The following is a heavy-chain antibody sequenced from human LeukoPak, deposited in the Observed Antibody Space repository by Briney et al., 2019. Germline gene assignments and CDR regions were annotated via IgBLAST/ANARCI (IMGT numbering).Heavy chain of an antibody. J-gene: IGHJ4*02. D-gene: IGHD1-26*01. V-gene: IGHV3-72*01. CDR2: TRNKANSYTT. CDR1: GFTFSDHY. CDR3: ARGLFSGIYFDY. Sequence: GGSLRLSCAASGFTFSDHYMDWVRQAPGKGLEWVGRTRNKANSYTTEYAASVKGRFTISRDDSKNSLYLQMNSLKTEDTAVYYCARGLFSGIYFDYWGQGTLVTVSS.